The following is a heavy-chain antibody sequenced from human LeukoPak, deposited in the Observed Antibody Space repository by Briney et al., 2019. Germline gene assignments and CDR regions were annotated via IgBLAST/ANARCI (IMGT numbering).Heavy chain of an antibody. CDR3: AKNAYSYGTQNVDY. CDR2: ISYDGSNK. CDR1: GFTFSSYA. V-gene: IGHV3-30-3*02. D-gene: IGHD5-18*01. Sequence: GRSLRLSCAASGFTFSSYAMHWVRQAPGKGLEWVAVISYDGSNKYYADSVKGRFTISRDNSKNTLYLRMNSLRAEDTAVYYCAKNAYSYGTQNVDYWGQGTLVTVSS. J-gene: IGHJ4*02.